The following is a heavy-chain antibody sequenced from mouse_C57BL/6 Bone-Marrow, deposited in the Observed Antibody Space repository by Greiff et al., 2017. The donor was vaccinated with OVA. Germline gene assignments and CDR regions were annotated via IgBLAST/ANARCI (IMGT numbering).Heavy chain of an antibody. J-gene: IGHJ4*01. CDR3: ARTHYYGSRGYAMDY. V-gene: IGHV5-12*01. CDR2: ISNGGGST. CDR1: GFTFSDYY. D-gene: IGHD1-1*01. Sequence: EVMLVESGGGLVQPGGSLKLSCAASGFTFSDYYMYWVRQTPEKRLEWVAYISNGGGSTYYPDTVKGRFTISRDNAKNTLYLQMSRLKSEDTAMDYCARTHYYGSRGYAMDYWGQGTSVTVSS.